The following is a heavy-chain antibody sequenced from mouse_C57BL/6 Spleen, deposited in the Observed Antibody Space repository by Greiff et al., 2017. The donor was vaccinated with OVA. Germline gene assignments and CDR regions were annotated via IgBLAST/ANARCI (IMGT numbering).Heavy chain of an antibody. V-gene: IGHV1-81*01. CDR1: GYTFTSYG. CDR2: IYPRSGNT. CDR3: AREGAYYSNSYYFDY. J-gene: IGHJ2*01. D-gene: IGHD2-5*01. Sequence: QVHVKQSGAELARPGASVKLSCKASGYTFTSYGISWVKQRTGQGLEWIGEIYPRSGNTYYNEKFKGKATLTADKSSSTAYMELRSLTSEDSAVDFCAREGAYYSNSYYFDYWGQGTTLTVSS.